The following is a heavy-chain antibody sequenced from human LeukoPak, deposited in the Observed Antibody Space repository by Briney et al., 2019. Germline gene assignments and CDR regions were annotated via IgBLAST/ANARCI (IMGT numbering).Heavy chain of an antibody. V-gene: IGHV1-8*03. D-gene: IGHD2-2*01. CDR1: GYTFTSYD. CDR2: MNPNSGNT. J-gene: IGHJ3*02. Sequence: ASVKVSCKASGYTFTSYDINWVRQATGQGREWMGWMNPNSGNTGYAQKFQGRVTITRNTSISTGYMELSSLRSEDTAVYYCARYCSSTSCPEFDIWGQGTMVTVSS. CDR3: ARYCSSTSCPEFDI.